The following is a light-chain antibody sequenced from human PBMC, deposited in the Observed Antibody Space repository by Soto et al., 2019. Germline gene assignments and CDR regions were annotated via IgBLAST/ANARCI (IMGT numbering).Light chain of an antibody. CDR1: QSISSW. Sequence: DIQITQSPSTLSASVGDRVTITCRASQSISSWLAWYQQKPGKAPKLLIYDASSLESGVPSRFSGSGSGTEFTLTISCLQSEDFATYYCQQYYSYPWTFGQGTKVDIK. J-gene: IGKJ1*01. CDR2: DAS. CDR3: QQYYSYPWT. V-gene: IGKV1-5*01.